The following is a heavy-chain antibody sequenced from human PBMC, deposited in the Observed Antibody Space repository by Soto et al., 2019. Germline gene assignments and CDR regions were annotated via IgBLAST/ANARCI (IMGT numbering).Heavy chain of an antibody. V-gene: IGHV4-34*01. J-gene: IGHJ5*02. D-gene: IGHD2-15*01. CDR3: ARIFPIVVVVAAARGHVWFDP. CDR1: GGSFSGYY. CDR2: INHSGST. Sequence: SETLSLTCAVYGGSFSGYYWSWIRQPPGKGLEWIGEINHSGSTNYNPSLKSRVTISVDTSKNQFSLKLSSVTAADTAVYYCARIFPIVVVVAAARGHVWFDPWGQGTLVTVSS.